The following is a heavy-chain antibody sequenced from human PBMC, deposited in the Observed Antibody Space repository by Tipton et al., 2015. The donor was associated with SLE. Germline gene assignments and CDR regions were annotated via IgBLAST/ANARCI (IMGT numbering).Heavy chain of an antibody. CDR1: GGSISSSSYY. Sequence: TLSLTCTVSGGSISSSSYYWGWIRQPPGKGLEWIGSIYYSGSTYYNPSLKSRVTISVDTSKNQFSLKLSSVTAADTAVYYCARHIPGGSSWHYYCYYGMDVWGQGPTVTVSS. D-gene: IGHD6-13*01. CDR2: IYYSGST. J-gene: IGHJ6*02. CDR3: ARHIPGGSSWHYYCYYGMDV. V-gene: IGHV4-39*07.